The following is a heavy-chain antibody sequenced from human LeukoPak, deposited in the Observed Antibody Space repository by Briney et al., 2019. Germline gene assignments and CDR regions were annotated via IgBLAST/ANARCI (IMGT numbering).Heavy chain of an antibody. V-gene: IGHV3-23*01. D-gene: IGHD1-26*01. CDR1: GFTFSSYA. J-gene: IGHJ5*02. CDR2: ISGSGGST. Sequence: PGGSLRLSCAASGFTFSSYAMSWVRQAPGKGLEWVSAISGSGGSTYYADSVKGRFTISRDNSKNTLYLQMNSLRAEDTAVYYCARDKRGANWFDPWGQGTLVTVSS. CDR3: ARDKRGANWFDP.